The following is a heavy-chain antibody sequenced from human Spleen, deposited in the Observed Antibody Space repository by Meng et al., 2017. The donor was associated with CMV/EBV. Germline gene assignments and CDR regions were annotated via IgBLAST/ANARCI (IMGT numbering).Heavy chain of an antibody. CDR3: AKDRGNSYYYDSRGYPDAFDI. D-gene: IGHD3-22*01. CDR1: GFTFSSYG. Sequence: GESLKISCAASGFTFSSYGMHWVRQAPGKGLEWVAFIRYDGSDKYYEDSVKGRFTISRDYSKNTLHLQMSNLRADDTAVYYCAKDRGNSYYYDSRGYPDAFDIWGQGTVVTVSS. J-gene: IGHJ3*02. CDR2: IRYDGSDK. V-gene: IGHV3-30*02.